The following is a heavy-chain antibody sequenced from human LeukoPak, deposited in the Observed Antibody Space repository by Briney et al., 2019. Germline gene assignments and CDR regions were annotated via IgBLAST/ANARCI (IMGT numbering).Heavy chain of an antibody. CDR2: ISSSSSTI. Sequence: PGGSLRLSCAASGFTFSSYSMNWVRQAPGKGLEWVSYISSSSSTIYYADSVKGRFTISRDNAKNSLYLQMNSLRAEDTAVYYCARGRGYSSSSGDYWGQGTLVTVSS. J-gene: IGHJ4*02. CDR1: GFTFSSYS. V-gene: IGHV3-48*01. D-gene: IGHD6-6*01. CDR3: ARGRGYSSSSGDY.